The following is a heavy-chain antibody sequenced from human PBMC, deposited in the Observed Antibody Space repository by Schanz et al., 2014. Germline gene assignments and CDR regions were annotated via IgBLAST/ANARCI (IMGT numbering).Heavy chain of an antibody. J-gene: IGHJ4*02. D-gene: IGHD3-22*01. CDR2: IYSDGRT. Sequence: EVQLVESGGGLVQPGGSLRLSCVASGFTVSSNYMSWVRQAPGKGLEWVSVIYSDGRTYYADSVKGRFTISRDNSKNPLYLQMNSLRVEDTAVYYCARSMIIVDKAFDYWGQGTLVTVSS. V-gene: IGHV3-66*01. CDR3: ARSMIIVDKAFDY. CDR1: GFTVSSNY.